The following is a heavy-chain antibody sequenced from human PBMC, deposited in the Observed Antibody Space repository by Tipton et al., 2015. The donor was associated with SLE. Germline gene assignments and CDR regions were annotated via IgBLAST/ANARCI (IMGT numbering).Heavy chain of an antibody. CDR2: INPNSGDT. D-gene: IGHD5-12*01. CDR3: TRGRPVNIVATSIDS. V-gene: IGHV1-2*02. Sequence: QSGAEVKKPGASVKVSCKASGYTFTGYYMHWLRQAPGQGFEWMGWINPNSGDTYYAQRFQDRVTMTRDTSISTAYMDLSSLRSDDTAMYYCTRGRPVNIVATSIDSWGQGTLVTVSS. J-gene: IGHJ4*02. CDR1: GYTFTGYY.